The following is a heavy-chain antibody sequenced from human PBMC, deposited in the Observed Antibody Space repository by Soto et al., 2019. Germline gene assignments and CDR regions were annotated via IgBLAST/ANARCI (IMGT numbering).Heavy chain of an antibody. CDR2: IIPIFGTA. CDR1: GGTFSSYA. Sequence: ASVKVSCKASGGTFSSYAISWVRQAPGQGLEWMGGIIPIFGTANYAQKFQGRVTITADESTSTAYMELSSLRSEDTAVYYCASITMVRGVPDYYYGMDVWGQGTTVTVS. V-gene: IGHV1-69*13. CDR3: ASITMVRGVPDYYYGMDV. D-gene: IGHD3-10*01. J-gene: IGHJ6*02.